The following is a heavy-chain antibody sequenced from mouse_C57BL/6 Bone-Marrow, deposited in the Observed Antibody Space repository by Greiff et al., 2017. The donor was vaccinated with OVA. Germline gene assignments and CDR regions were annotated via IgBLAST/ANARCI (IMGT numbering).Heavy chain of an antibody. Sequence: EVNVVESGGGLVKPGGSLKLSCAASGFTFSSYAMSWVRQTPEKRLEWVATISDGGSYTYYPDNVKGRFTISRDNAKNNLYLQMSHLTSEDTAMYYCARFTTWYFDVWGTGTTVTVSS. CDR2: ISDGGSYT. CDR1: GFTFSSYA. D-gene: IGHD1-1*01. CDR3: ARFTTWYFDV. J-gene: IGHJ1*03. V-gene: IGHV5-4*03.